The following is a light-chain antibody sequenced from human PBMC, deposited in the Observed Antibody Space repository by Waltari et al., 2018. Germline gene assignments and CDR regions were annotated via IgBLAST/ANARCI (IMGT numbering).Light chain of an antibody. CDR1: QSLLYSSNNKNY. Sequence: DIVMTQSPDSLAVSLGERAPINCTSSQSLLYSSNNKNYLAWYQQKLGQPPKLLFYWASTRESGVPDRFSGSGSGTDFTLTISSLQAEDVAVYYCQQYYGTPPYTFGQGTKLEIK. J-gene: IGKJ2*01. V-gene: IGKV4-1*01. CDR3: QQYYGTPPYT. CDR2: WAS.